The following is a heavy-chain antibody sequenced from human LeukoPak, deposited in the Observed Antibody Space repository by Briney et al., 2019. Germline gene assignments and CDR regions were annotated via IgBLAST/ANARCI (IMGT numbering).Heavy chain of an antibody. CDR3: ARSPYDFWSGYPKDYYYYMDV. V-gene: IGHV3-53*01. CDR2: IYSDGST. J-gene: IGHJ6*03. Sequence: GGSLRLSCAASGFTVSSNYLSWVRQAPGKGLEWVSTIYSDGSTYYANSVKGRFTISRDNSKNTLYLQMNSLRAEDTAVYYCARSPYDFWSGYPKDYYYYMDVWGKGTTVTVSS. D-gene: IGHD3-3*01. CDR1: GFTVSSNY.